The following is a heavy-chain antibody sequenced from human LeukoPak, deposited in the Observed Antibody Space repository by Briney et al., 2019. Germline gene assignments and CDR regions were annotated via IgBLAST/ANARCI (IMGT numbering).Heavy chain of an antibody. Sequence: GGSLRLSCAASGFTFDDYAMHWVRQAPGKGLEWVSGISWNSGSIGYADSVKGRFTISRDNAKNSLYLQMNSLRAEDMAFYYCEKDAYGSGSYPQVDYWGQGTLVTVSS. J-gene: IGHJ4*02. CDR2: ISWNSGSI. CDR3: EKDAYGSGSYPQVDY. V-gene: IGHV3-9*03. CDR1: GFTFDDYA. D-gene: IGHD3-10*01.